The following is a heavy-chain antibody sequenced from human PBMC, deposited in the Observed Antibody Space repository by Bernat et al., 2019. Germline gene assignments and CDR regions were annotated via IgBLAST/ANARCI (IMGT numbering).Heavy chain of an antibody. CDR3: ARVGVNSAGPSDY. Sequence: QVQLQQWGAGLLKPSETLSLPGAVYGGSFRGNYGGGIRQPQGKGLEWIGEINHSGSTNYNPSLKSRVTISVDTSKNQFSLKLSSVTAADTAVYYCARVGVNSAGPSDYWGQGTLVTVSS. CDR1: GGSFRGNY. D-gene: IGHD3-3*01. V-gene: IGHV4-34*01. J-gene: IGHJ4*02. CDR2: INHSGST.